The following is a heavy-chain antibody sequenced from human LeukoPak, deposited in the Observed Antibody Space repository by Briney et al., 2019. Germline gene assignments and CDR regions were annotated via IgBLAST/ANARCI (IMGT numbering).Heavy chain of an antibody. Sequence: GGSLRLSCAASGFTFSSYAMSWVRQAPGKGLEWVSAISGSGGSTYYADSVKGRFTISRDNSKNTLYLQMNSLRAEDTAVYYCAKDHYYGSGSYYPTFDYWGQGTLVTVSS. D-gene: IGHD3-10*01. CDR3: AKDHYYGSGSYYPTFDY. CDR2: ISGSGGST. V-gene: IGHV3-23*01. CDR1: GFTFSSYA. J-gene: IGHJ4*02.